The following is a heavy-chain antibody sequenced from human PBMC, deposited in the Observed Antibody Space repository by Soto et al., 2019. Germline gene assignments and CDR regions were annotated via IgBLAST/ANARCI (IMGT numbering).Heavy chain of an antibody. V-gene: IGHV5-51*01. CDR2: IYPGDSDT. CDR3: AASIFYYGMDV. CDR1: GYTFTNYW. Sequence: HGESLNISCKGSGYTFTNYWIGWVRQMPGKGLEWMGIIYPGDSDTKYNPSFQGQVTISADKSITTTYLQWSSLKASDTAIYYCAASIFYYGMDVWGQGTTVTVSS. J-gene: IGHJ6*02.